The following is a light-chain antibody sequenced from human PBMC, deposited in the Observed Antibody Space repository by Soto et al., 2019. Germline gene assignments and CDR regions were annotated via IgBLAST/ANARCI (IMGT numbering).Light chain of an antibody. CDR1: NSDVGGFNY. CDR2: DVS. V-gene: IGLV2-14*03. Sequence: QSVLTQPASVSGSPGQSITISCTGTNSDVGGFNYVSWYQQRPGKAPKLMIYDVSARPSGVSNRFSGSKSGNTASLTISGLQAEDEADYYCSSYTSRSTKVFGTGTKVTVL. CDR3: SSYTSRSTKV. J-gene: IGLJ1*01.